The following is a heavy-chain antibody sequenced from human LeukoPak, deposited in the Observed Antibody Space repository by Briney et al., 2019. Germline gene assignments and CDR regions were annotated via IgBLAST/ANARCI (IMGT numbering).Heavy chain of an antibody. Sequence: SETLSLTCTVSGGSISSYYWSWIRQPPGKGLEWIGYIYYSGSTNYNPSLKSRVTISLDTSKNHFSLNLRSMQASDTAVYYCARAFCVGECFVLHIFFDSWGQGTLVTVSS. CDR1: GGSISSYY. D-gene: IGHD2-21*01. CDR3: ARAFCVGECFVLHIFFDS. V-gene: IGHV4-59*08. CDR2: IYYSGST. J-gene: IGHJ4*02.